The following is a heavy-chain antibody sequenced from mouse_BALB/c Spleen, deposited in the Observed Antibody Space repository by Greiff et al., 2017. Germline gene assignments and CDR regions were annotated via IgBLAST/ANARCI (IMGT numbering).Heavy chain of an antibody. CDR2: IDPETGGT. CDR1: GYTFTDYE. CDR3: TRGMGHWYFDV. Sequence: QVQLKQSGAELVRPGASVTLSCKASGYTFTDYEMHWVKQTPVHGLEWIGAIDPETGGTAYNQKFKGKATLTADKSSSTAYMELRSLTSEDSAVYYCTRGMGHWYFDVWGAGTTVTVSS. V-gene: IGHV1-15*01. J-gene: IGHJ1*01. D-gene: IGHD4-1*01.